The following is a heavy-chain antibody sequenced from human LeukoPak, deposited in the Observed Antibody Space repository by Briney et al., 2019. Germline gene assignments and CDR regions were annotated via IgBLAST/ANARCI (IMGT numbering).Heavy chain of an antibody. CDR3: ARHGDYDSSGYSSY. CDR2: IYYSGST. J-gene: IGHJ4*02. Sequence: SETLSLTCTVSGGSISSSSYYWGWIRQPPGKGLEWIGSIYYSGSTYYNPSLKSRVTISVDTSKNQFPLKLSSVTAADTAVYYCARHGDYDSSGYSSYWGQGTLVTVSS. V-gene: IGHV4-39*01. CDR1: GGSISSSSYY. D-gene: IGHD3-22*01.